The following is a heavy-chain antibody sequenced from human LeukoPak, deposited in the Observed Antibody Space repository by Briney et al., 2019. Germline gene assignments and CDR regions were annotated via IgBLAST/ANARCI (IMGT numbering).Heavy chain of an antibody. CDR2: ISYDGSNK. CDR3: ARDRRSSSVYYYYGMDV. V-gene: IGHV3-30-3*01. Sequence: GGSLRLSCAASGFTFSSYAMHWVRQAPGKGLEWVAVISYDGSNKYYADSVKGRFTISRDNSKNTLYLQVNSLRAEDTAVYYCARDRRSSSVYYYYGMDVWGQGTTVTVSS. CDR1: GFTFSSYA. J-gene: IGHJ6*02. D-gene: IGHD6-6*01.